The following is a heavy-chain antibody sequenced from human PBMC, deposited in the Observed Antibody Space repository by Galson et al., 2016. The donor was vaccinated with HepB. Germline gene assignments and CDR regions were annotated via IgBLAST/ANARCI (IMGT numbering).Heavy chain of an antibody. Sequence: SLRLSCAASGFSFSRYWMAWVRQAPGKGLEWVGNIRADGTENDCVASVRGRFTLSRDNAQRSLFLQMTSLRAEDTAVYYCARENHWKLDQWGQGTLVTVSS. CDR1: GFSFSRYW. J-gene: IGHJ5*02. V-gene: IGHV3-7*03. CDR2: IRADGTEN. D-gene: IGHD1-1*01. CDR3: ARENHWKLDQ.